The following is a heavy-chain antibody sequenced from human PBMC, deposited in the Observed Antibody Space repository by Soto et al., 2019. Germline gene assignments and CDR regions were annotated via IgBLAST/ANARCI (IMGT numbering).Heavy chain of an antibody. J-gene: IGHJ6*02. D-gene: IGHD3-10*01. CDR1: GYSFTSYW. CDR3: ARLRIDGSGASNEYYYGMDV. V-gene: IGHV5-51*01. Sequence: PGESLKISCKGSGYSFTSYWIGWVRQMPGKGLEWMGIIYPGDSDTRYSPSFQGQVTISADKSISTAYLQWSSLKASDTAMYYCARLRIDGSGASNEYYYGMDVWGQGTTVTVSS. CDR2: IYPGDSDT.